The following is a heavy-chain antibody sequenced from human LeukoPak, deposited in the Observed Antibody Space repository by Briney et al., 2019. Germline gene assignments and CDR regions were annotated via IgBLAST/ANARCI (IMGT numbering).Heavy chain of an antibody. V-gene: IGHV4-39*01. CDR3: ARLYQGKRPPDY. D-gene: IGHD6-25*01. CDR2: IFHSGST. J-gene: IGHJ4*02. Sequence: PSETLSLTCTVSGDSIFSTTYYWGWIRQPPGKGLEWIGSIFHSGSTYYNPSLKSRVTISVDTSENQLSLRLRSVTAADTAVYYCARLYQGKRPPDYWGQGTLVTVSS. CDR1: GDSIFSTTYY.